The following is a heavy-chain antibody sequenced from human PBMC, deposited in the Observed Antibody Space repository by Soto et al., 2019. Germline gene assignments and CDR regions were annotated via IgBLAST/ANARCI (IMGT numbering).Heavy chain of an antibody. D-gene: IGHD4-17*01. CDR1: GFSLSTSGMR. CDR2: IDWDDDK. CDR3: ARSTVTTPPSAWYYGMDV. V-gene: IGHV2-70*04. Sequence: SGPTLVNPTQTLTLTCTFSGFSLSTSGMRVSWIRQPPGKALEWLARIDWDDDKFYSTSLKTRLTISKDTSKNQVVLTMTNMDPVDTATCYCARSTVTTPPSAWYYGMDVWGQGTTVTVSS. J-gene: IGHJ6*02.